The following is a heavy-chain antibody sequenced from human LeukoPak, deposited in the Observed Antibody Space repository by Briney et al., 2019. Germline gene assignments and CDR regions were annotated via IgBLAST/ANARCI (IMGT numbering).Heavy chain of an antibody. D-gene: IGHD3-16*01. Sequence: ASVKVSCKPSGYTFTSYGIRWVRPAPGQGRAGVGWISAYNGNTNYPQKLQGRVTMTTDTSTSTAYMELRSLSSGDTAVYYCARGSGGADYWRQRTLVTV. J-gene: IGHJ4*02. V-gene: IGHV1-18*01. CDR2: ISAYNGNT. CDR1: GYTFTSYG. CDR3: ARGSGGADY.